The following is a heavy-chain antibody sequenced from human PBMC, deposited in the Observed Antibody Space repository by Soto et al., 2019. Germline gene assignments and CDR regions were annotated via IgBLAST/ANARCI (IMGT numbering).Heavy chain of an antibody. CDR3: ARDYYDSSGYYPNYYYYYGMDV. J-gene: IGHJ6*04. CDR1: GGTFSSYA. D-gene: IGHD3-22*01. V-gene: IGHV1-69*13. Sequence: ASVKVSCKASGGTFSSYAISWVRQAPGQGLEWMGGIIPIFGTANYAQKFQGRVTITADESTSTAYMELSSLRSEDTAVYYCARDYYDSSGYYPNYYYYYGMDVWGKETTVTLSS. CDR2: IIPIFGTA.